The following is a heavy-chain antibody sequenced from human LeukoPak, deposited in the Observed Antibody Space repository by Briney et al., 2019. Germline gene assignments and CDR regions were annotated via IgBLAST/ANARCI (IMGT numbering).Heavy chain of an antibody. D-gene: IGHD3-10*01. CDR2: IYHSGST. CDR3: ARKSWFGELLFDY. V-gene: IGHV4-38-2*01. Sequence: SETLSLTRAVSGYSISSGYYWGWIRQPPGKGLEWIGSIYHSGSTYYNPSLKSRVTISVDTSKNQFSLKLSSVTAADTAVYCCARKSWFGELLFDYWGQGTLVTVSS. CDR1: GYSISSGYY. J-gene: IGHJ4*02.